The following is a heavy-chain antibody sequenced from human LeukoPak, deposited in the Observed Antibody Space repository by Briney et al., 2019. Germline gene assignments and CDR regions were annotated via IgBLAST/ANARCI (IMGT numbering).Heavy chain of an antibody. V-gene: IGHV1-3*01. J-gene: IGHJ4*02. Sequence: ASVKVSCKASGYTFTIYAMHWVRQAPGQRLEWMGWINAGNGNTKYSQKFQGRVTITRDTSPSTAYMELSSLRSEETAVYYCARDGSSGYSSSWTPDYWGQGTLVTVSS. D-gene: IGHD6-13*01. CDR3: ARDGSSGYSSSWTPDY. CDR2: INAGNGNT. CDR1: GYTFTIYA.